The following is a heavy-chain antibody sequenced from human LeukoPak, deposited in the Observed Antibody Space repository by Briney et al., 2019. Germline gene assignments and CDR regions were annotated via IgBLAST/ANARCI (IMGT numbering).Heavy chain of an antibody. V-gene: IGHV3-30*03. Sequence: GGSLRLSCAASGFTFSSYGMHWVRQAPGKGLEWVAVISYDGSNKYYADSVKGRFTISRDNSKNTLYLQMNSLRAEDTAVYYCARSEVAAAAGTNYYYYYGMDVWGQGTTVTVSS. CDR2: ISYDGSNK. D-gene: IGHD6-13*01. J-gene: IGHJ6*02. CDR1: GFTFSSYG. CDR3: ARSEVAAAAGTNYYYYYGMDV.